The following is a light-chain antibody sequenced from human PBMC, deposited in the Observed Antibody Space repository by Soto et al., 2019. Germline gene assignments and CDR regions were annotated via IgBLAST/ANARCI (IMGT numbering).Light chain of an antibody. Sequence: DIQMTQSPSTLSASIGNRVTITCRASQSISRWLGWYQQKPQKPPKLLIYRASSLESGVPSRFSGSESGTEFTLTISSLPPDDSAIYYCQHYYSYPYTFGQGTKLEIK. CDR3: QHYYSYPYT. CDR2: RAS. J-gene: IGKJ2*01. CDR1: QSISRW. V-gene: IGKV1-5*03.